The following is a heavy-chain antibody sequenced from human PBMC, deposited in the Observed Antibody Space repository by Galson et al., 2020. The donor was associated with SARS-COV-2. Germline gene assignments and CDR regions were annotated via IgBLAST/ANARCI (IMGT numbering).Heavy chain of an antibody. CDR1: GFTFSSYA. CDR3: AREGRYCSSTSCYAFDI. J-gene: IGHJ3*02. D-gene: IGHD2-2*01. CDR2: ISSAGSNK. V-gene: IGHV3-30*04. Sequence: GESLKISCAASGFTFSSYAMHWVRQAPGKGLEWVAVISSAGSNKYYADSVKGRFTISRDNSKNTLYLQMNSLRAEDTAVYYCAREGRYCSSTSCYAFDIWGQGTMVTVSS.